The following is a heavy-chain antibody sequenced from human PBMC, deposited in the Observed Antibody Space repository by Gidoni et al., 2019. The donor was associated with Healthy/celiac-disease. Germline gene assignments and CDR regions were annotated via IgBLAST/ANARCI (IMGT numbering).Heavy chain of an antibody. CDR1: GGSISSSNW. CDR3: ARCNDGSGSRSGSY. Sequence: VQLQESGPGLVKPSGTLSLTCAVCGGSISSSNWWSWVRQPPGKGLEWSGEIYHSGSTNYNPSLKSRVSISVDKSKNQFALKLSSVTAADTAVYYCARCNDGSGSRSGSYWGQGTLVTVSS. CDR2: IYHSGST. V-gene: IGHV4-4*02. D-gene: IGHD3-10*01. J-gene: IGHJ4*02.